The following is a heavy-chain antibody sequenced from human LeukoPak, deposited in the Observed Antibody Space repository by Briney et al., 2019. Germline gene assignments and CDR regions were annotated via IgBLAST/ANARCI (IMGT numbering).Heavy chain of an antibody. CDR2: IYYSGST. Sequence: SETLSLTCTVSGGSIRSYYWSWIRQPPGKGLEWIGCIYYSGSTNYNPSLKSRVTISVDTSKNQFSLKLSSVTAADTAVYYCARSDYYDSSGCDYWGQGTLVTVSS. CDR3: ARSDYYDSSGCDY. CDR1: GGSIRSYY. J-gene: IGHJ4*02. V-gene: IGHV4-59*08. D-gene: IGHD3-22*01.